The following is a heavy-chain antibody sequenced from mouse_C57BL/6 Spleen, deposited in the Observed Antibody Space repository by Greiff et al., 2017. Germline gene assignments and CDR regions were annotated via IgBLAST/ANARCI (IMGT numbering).Heavy chain of an antibody. Sequence: EVQLQQSGPELVKPGASVKIPCKASGYTFTDYNMDWVKQSHGKSLEWIGDINPNNGGTIYNQKFKGKATLTVDKSSSTAYMELRSLTSEDTAVYYCATLDSSGFSFAYWGQGTLVTVSA. D-gene: IGHD3-2*02. J-gene: IGHJ3*01. V-gene: IGHV1-18*01. CDR1: GYTFTDYN. CDR3: ATLDSSGFSFAY. CDR2: INPNNGGT.